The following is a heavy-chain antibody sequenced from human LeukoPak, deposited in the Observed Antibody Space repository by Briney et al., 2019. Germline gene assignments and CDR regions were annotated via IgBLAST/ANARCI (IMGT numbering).Heavy chain of an antibody. Sequence: PGGSLRLSCAASGFTFSSYEMNWVRQAPGKGLEWVSYISSSGSTIYYADSVKGRFTISRDNAKNSLYLQMNSLRAEDTAVYYCARDYYDFWSGYSSDWGQGTLVTVSS. CDR3: ARDYYDFWSGYSSD. D-gene: IGHD3-3*01. J-gene: IGHJ4*02. CDR2: ISSSGSTI. CDR1: GFTFSSYE. V-gene: IGHV3-48*03.